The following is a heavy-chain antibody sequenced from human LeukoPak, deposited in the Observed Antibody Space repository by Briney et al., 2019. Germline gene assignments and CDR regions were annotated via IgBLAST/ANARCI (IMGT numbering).Heavy chain of an antibody. CDR1: GFTFSSYS. CDR3: AREPSNYDAFDI. Sequence: GGSLRLSCAASGFTFSSYSMNWVRQAPGKGLEWVSSISSSSSYIYYADSVKGRFTISRDNAKNSLYLQMNSLRAEDTAVYYCAREPSNYDAFDIRGQGTMVTVSS. J-gene: IGHJ3*02. V-gene: IGHV3-21*01. D-gene: IGHD4-11*01. CDR2: ISSSSSYI.